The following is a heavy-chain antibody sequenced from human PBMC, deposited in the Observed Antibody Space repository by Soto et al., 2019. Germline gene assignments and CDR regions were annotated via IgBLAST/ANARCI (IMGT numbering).Heavy chain of an antibody. CDR1: GFTFSSYR. V-gene: IGHV3-7*03. CDR3: AKGVPGIAVAGTGYFQH. J-gene: IGHJ1*01. CDR2: IKQDGSEK. D-gene: IGHD6-19*01. Sequence: PGGSLRLSCAASGFTFSSYRMSWVRQAPGKGLEWVANIKQDGSEKYYADSVKGRFTISRDNSKNTLYLQMNSLRAEDTAVYYCAKGVPGIAVAGTGYFQHWGQGTLVTVSS.